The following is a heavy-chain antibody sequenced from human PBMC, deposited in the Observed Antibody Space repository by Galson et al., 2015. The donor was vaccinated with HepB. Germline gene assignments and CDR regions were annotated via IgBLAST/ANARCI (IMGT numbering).Heavy chain of an antibody. J-gene: IGHJ4*02. D-gene: IGHD5-18*01. CDR2: IHSGGDT. CDR1: GFTVSSNY. CDR3: SFWSGYSFLTF. Sequence: SLRLSCAASGFTVSSNYMSWVRQVPGKGLEWVAVIHSGGDTYYADSVKGRFTISRDNPKNTLYLQMNSLRADDTAVYYCSFWSGYSFLTFWGQGTLVPVSS. V-gene: IGHV3-53*01.